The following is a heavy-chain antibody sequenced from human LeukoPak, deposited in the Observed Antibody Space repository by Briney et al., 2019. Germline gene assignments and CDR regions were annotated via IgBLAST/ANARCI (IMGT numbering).Heavy chain of an antibody. Sequence: GGSLRLSCAASGFTFSGYAMSWVRQAPGKGLEWVSAISGSGGSTYYADSVKGRFTISRDNSKNTLYLQMNSLRAEDTAVYYCAKTWRYSSGGNWFDPWGQGTLVTVSS. D-gene: IGHD6-19*01. CDR2: ISGSGGST. J-gene: IGHJ5*02. V-gene: IGHV3-23*01. CDR1: GFTFSGYA. CDR3: AKTWRYSSGGNWFDP.